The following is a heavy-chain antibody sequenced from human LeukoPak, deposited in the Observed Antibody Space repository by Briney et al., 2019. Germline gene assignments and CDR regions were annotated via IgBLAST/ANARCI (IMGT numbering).Heavy chain of an antibody. V-gene: IGHV3-23*01. CDR2: ISGSGGST. J-gene: IGHJ4*02. CDR1: GFTFSSYA. Sequence: WGSLRLSCAASGFTFSSYAMSRVRQAPGKGLEWVSAISGSGGSTYYADSVKGRFTISRDNSKNTLYLQMNSLRAEDTAVYYCAKGSYYDSSGSYLDYWGQGTLVTVSS. D-gene: IGHD3-22*01. CDR3: AKGSYYDSSGSYLDY.